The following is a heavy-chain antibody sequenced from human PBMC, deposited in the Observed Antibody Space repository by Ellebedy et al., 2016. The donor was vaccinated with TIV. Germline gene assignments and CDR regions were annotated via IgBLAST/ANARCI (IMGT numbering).Heavy chain of an antibody. CDR2: IDPSDSYT. D-gene: IGHD2-8*01. CDR3: ARIGVSWYFDL. Sequence: PGGSLRLSCKGSGYSFTSYWITWVRQMPGKGLEWVGRIDPSDSYTNYSPSFQGHVTISADKSISTAYLQWSSLKASDTAMYYCARIGVSWYFDLWGRGTLVTVSS. J-gene: IGHJ2*01. CDR1: GYSFTSYW. V-gene: IGHV5-10-1*01.